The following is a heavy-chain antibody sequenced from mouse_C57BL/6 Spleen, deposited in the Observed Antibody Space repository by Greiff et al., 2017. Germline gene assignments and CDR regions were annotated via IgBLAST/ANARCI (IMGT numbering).Heavy chain of an antibody. CDR2: IYPGSGST. CDR3: ARRDYGSSYVPPDY. D-gene: IGHD1-1*01. J-gene: IGHJ2*01. CDR1: GYTFTSYW. V-gene: IGHV1-55*01. Sequence: VQLQQPGAELVKPGASVKMSCKASGYTFTSYWITWVKQRPGQGLEWIGDIYPGSGSTNYNEKFKSKATLTVDTSSSTAYMQLSSLTSEDSAVYYCARRDYGSSYVPPDYWGQGTTLTVSS.